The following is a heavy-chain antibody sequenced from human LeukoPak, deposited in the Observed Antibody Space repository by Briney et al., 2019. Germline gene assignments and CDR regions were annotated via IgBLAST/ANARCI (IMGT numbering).Heavy chain of an antibody. D-gene: IGHD3-3*01. J-gene: IGHJ4*02. Sequence: PSETLSLTCAVYGGSFSGYYWSWIRQPPGKGLEWIGEINHSGSTNYNPSLKSRVTISVDTSKNQFSLKLSSVTAADTAVYYCAKKRFLEGLLLSGPFDYWGQGTLVTVSS. CDR3: AKKRFLEGLLLSGPFDY. V-gene: IGHV4-34*01. CDR1: GGSFSGYY. CDR2: INHSGST.